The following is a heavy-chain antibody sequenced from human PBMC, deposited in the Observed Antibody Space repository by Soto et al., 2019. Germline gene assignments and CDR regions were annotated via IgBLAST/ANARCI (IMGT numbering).Heavy chain of an antibody. CDR2: INAGNGNT. CDR1: GYTFTSYA. D-gene: IGHD4-17*01. J-gene: IGHJ6*02. CDR3: ARTVGYYIGMDV. V-gene: IGHV1-3*01. Sequence: QVQLVQSGAEVKKPGASVKVSCKASGYTFTSYAMHWVSQAPGQRLEWMGWINAGNGNTKYSQKFQGRVTLTRDTAVITAYMELSSLRSEDTAFYYCARTVGYYIGMDVWGQGTSVTVSS.